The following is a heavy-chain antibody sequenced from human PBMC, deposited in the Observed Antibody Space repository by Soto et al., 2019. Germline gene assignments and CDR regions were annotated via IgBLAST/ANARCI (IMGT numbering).Heavy chain of an antibody. D-gene: IGHD3-10*01. CDR3: AEWAFGAWPHYYYGMDV. V-gene: IGHV3-30*18. CDR2: ISYDGSNK. J-gene: IGHJ6*02. CDR1: GFTFSSYG. Sequence: GSLRLSCAASGFTFSSYGMHWVRQAPGKGLEWVAVISYDGSNKYYADSVKGRFTISRDNSKNTLYLQMNSLRAEDTAVYYCAEWAFGAWPHYYYGMDVWGQGTTVTVSS.